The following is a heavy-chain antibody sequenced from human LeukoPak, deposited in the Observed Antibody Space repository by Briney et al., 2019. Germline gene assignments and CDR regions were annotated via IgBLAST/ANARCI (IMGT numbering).Heavy chain of an antibody. CDR2: VNRDGTEK. D-gene: IGHD2-21*01. CDR1: GFTFSIYA. Sequence: PGGSLRLSCAASGFTFSIYAMHWVRQAPGKGLQWVANVNRDGTEKHFLDSVEGRFTISRDNAKKSLYLQMSSLRPQDTAVYFCVRGDWYFESWGQGTLVTVSS. CDR3: VRGDWYFES. V-gene: IGHV3-7*04. J-gene: IGHJ4*02.